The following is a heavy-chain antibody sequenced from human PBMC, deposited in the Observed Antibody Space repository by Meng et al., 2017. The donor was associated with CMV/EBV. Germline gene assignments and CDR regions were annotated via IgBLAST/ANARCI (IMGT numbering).Heavy chain of an antibody. J-gene: IGHJ4*02. V-gene: IGHV1-69*12. Sequence: QVKLVQSGAEVKKPGSSVKVSCKASRGTFSSYAISWVRQALGQGLEWMGGIIPIFGTANYAQKFQGRVTITADESTSTAYMELSSMRSEDTAVYYCASADDIGMDYWGQGTLVTVSS. CDR3: ASADDIGMDY. CDR1: RGTFSSYA. CDR2: IIPIFGTA. D-gene: IGHD3-9*01.